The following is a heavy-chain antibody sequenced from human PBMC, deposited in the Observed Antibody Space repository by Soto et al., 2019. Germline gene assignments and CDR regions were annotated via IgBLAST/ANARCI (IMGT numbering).Heavy chain of an antibody. CDR3: ASHRKKAARPKYYYYMDV. D-gene: IGHD6-6*01. CDR1: GGSISSSSYY. V-gene: IGHV4-39*07. CDR2: ISHSGST. J-gene: IGHJ6*03. Sequence: SETLSLTCTVSGGSISSSSYYWGWIRQPPGKGLEWIGEISHSGSTNYNPSLKSRVTISVDTSKNQFSLKLSSVTAADTAVYYCASHRKKAARPKYYYYMDVWGKGTTVTVSS.